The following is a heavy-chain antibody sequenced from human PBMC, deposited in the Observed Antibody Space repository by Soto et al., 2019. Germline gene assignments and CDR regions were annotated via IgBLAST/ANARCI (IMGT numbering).Heavy chain of an antibody. CDR3: VSQRTTVPTQAYFDY. Sequence: KTSETLSLTCTVSGGSVTNSSYYWGWIRQSPGKGLKWIGSVYYRGRSYSKSSVKSRVTISVDTSKNRFSLSLNSVTASDTAVYFCVSQRTTVPTQAYFDYWGPGALVTVSS. D-gene: IGHD4-17*01. V-gene: IGHV4-39*01. CDR2: VYYRGRS. CDR1: GGSVTNSSYY. J-gene: IGHJ4*02.